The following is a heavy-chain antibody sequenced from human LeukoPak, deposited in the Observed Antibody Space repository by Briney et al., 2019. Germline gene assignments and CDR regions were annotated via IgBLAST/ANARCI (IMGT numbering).Heavy chain of an antibody. CDR1: RFTFSTYW. Sequence: GGSLRLSCAASRFTFSTYWMSWVRQAPGKGLEWVANIKQDGSEKYYVDSVKGRFTISRDNAKNSLYLQMNSLRAKDTAVYYCARDRCSSISCFALDYWGQGTLVTVSS. CDR2: IKQDGSEK. CDR3: ARDRCSSISCFALDY. J-gene: IGHJ4*02. V-gene: IGHV3-7*01. D-gene: IGHD2-2*01.